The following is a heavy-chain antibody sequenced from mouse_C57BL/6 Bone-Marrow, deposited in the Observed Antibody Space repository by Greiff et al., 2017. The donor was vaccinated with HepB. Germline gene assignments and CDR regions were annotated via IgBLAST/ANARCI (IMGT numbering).Heavy chain of an antibody. J-gene: IGHJ4*01. CDR3: ARSYSNYYAMDY. V-gene: IGHV1-54*01. CDR2: INPGSGGT. CDR1: GYAFTNYL. Sequence: VQLQQSGAELVRPGTSVKVSCKASGYAFTNYLIEWVKQRPGQGLEWIGVINPGSGGTNYNEKFKGKATLTADKSSSTAYMQLSSLTSEDSAVYFCARSYSNYYAMDYWGQGTSGTVSS. D-gene: IGHD2-5*01.